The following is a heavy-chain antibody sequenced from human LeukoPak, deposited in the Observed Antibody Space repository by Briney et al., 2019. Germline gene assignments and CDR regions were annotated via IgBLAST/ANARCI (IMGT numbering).Heavy chain of an antibody. CDR3: ATSIYSSSWYGVGYFDY. D-gene: IGHD6-13*01. J-gene: IGHJ4*02. CDR2: IYYSGST. Sequence: SEALTLTCTVSGGSISSSSYYWGWIRQPPGKGLEWIVSIYYSGSTYYNPSLKSRVTISVDTSKNQFSLKLSSVTAADTAVYYCATSIYSSSWYGVGYFDYWGQGTLVTVSS. CDR1: GGSISSSSYY. V-gene: IGHV4-39*01.